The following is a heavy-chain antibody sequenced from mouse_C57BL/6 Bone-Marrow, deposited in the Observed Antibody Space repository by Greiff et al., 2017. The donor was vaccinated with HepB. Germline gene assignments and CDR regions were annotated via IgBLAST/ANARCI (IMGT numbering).Heavy chain of an antibody. CDR1: GYSFTDYN. D-gene: IGHD1-1*01. CDR2: INPNYGTT. Sequence: VEPGASVKISCKASGYSFTDYNMNWVKQSNGKSLEWIGVINPNYGTTSYNQKFKGKATLTVDQSSSTAYMQLNSLTSEDSAVYYCARGDFFITTVVATDFDYWGQGTTLTVSS. V-gene: IGHV1-39*01. CDR3: ARGDFFITTVVATDFDY. J-gene: IGHJ2*01.